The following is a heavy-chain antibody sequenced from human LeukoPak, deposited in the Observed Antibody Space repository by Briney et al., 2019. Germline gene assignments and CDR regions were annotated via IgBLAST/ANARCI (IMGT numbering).Heavy chain of an antibody. CDR1: GFTFSSYA. CDR3: AKDLHVDIVTTIDVNSFDY. Sequence: GGSLRLSCAASGFTFSSYAMSWVRQAPGKGLEWVSGISGSGGSTYYADSVKARFTISRDNSKNTLYLQMNSLRAEDTAVYYCAKDLHVDIVTTIDVNSFDYWGQGTLVTVSS. CDR2: ISGSGGST. D-gene: IGHD5-12*01. J-gene: IGHJ4*02. V-gene: IGHV3-23*01.